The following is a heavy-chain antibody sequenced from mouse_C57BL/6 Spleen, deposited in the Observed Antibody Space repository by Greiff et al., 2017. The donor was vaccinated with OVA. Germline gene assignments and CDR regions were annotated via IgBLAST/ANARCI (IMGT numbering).Heavy chain of an antibody. Sequence: EVQLQQSGPELVKPGASVKISCKTSGYTFTDYYMNWVKQSHGKSLEWIGDINPNNGGTSYNQKFKGKATLTVDKSSSTAYMELRSLTSEDSAVYYCARGGWSYEKAMDYWGQGTSVTVSS. CDR3: ARGGWSYEKAMDY. CDR2: INPNNGGT. D-gene: IGHD2-3*01. CDR1: GYTFTDYY. V-gene: IGHV1-26*01. J-gene: IGHJ4*01.